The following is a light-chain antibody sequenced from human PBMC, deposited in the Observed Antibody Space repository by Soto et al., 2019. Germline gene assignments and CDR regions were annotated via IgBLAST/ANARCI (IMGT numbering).Light chain of an antibody. J-gene: IGLJ1*01. Sequence: QSVLTQPASVSGSPGQSITISCTGTSSDVGTYDFVSWYQQHPGKAPRLMIFDVSERPSGVPDRFSGSKSGNTASLTISGFQAEDDADYYCCLYAVTFYVFRTGTKVTVL. CDR3: CLYAVTFYV. V-gene: IGLV2-11*01. CDR1: SSDVGTYDF. CDR2: DVS.